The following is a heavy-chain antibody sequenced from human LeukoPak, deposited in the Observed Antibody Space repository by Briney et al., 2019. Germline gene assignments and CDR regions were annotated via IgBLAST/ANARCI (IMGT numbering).Heavy chain of an antibody. D-gene: IGHD3-22*01. CDR2: ISHSGST. CDR1: GGSFSGYY. CDR3: VRGGMHSSGLDY. V-gene: IGHV4-34*01. Sequence: SETLSLTCAVYGGSFSGYYWTWIRQPPGKGLELIGEISHSGSTNYNPSLKSRVTISVDTSKNQFSLKLSSVTAADTAVYYCVRGGMHSSGLDYWGQGTLVTVSS. J-gene: IGHJ4*02.